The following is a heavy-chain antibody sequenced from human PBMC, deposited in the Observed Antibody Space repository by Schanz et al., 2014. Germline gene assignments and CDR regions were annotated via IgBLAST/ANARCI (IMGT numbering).Heavy chain of an antibody. CDR2: ITGSGDST. D-gene: IGHD5-12*01. CDR1: GVTFGNYA. J-gene: IGHJ4*02. Sequence: EVQLVESGGGLVQPGGSLRLSCAASGVTFGNYAMNWVRQAPGKGLEWVSAITGSGDSTYYADSVKGRFTISRDNSKNTLYLQVNSMRTEDTAVYYCAKGRGYSGYGIDSWGQGTLVTVSS. V-gene: IGHV3-23*04. CDR3: AKGRGYSGYGIDS.